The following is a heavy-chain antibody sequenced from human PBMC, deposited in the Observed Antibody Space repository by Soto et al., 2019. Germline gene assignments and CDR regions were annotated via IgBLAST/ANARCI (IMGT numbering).Heavy chain of an antibody. V-gene: IGHV4-39*01. CDR2: IYYSGST. CDR1: GGSISSSSYY. Sequence: SETLSLTCTVSGGSISSSSYYWGWIRQPPGKGLEWIGSIYYSGSTYYNPSLKSRVTISVDTSKNQFSLKLSSVTAADTAVYYCARHEARRHSYGYWFDPWGQGTLVTVSS. D-gene: IGHD5-18*01. J-gene: IGHJ5*02. CDR3: ARHEARRHSYGYWFDP.